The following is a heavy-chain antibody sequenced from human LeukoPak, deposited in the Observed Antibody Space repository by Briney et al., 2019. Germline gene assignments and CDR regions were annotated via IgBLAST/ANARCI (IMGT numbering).Heavy chain of an antibody. Sequence: ASVKVSCKASGYTFTGYYMHWVRQAPGQGLEWMGWINPNSGGTNYAQKFQGRVTMTRDTSISTAYMGLSRLRSDGTAVYYCARDGEAAAGNDYWGQGTLVTVSS. J-gene: IGHJ4*02. CDR3: ARDGEAAAGNDY. CDR1: GYTFTGYY. CDR2: INPNSGGT. V-gene: IGHV1-2*02. D-gene: IGHD6-13*01.